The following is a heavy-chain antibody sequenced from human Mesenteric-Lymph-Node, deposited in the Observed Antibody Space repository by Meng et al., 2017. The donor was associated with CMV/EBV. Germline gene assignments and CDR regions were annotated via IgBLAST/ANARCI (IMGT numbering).Heavy chain of an antibody. CDR1: GGSISSGDYY. CDR2: IYYSGST. Sequence: QVHLQESGPGLVKPSQTLSFTCTVSGGSISSGDYYWSWIRQPPGKGLEWIGYIYYSGSTYYNPSLKSRVTISVDTSKNQFSLKLSSVTAADTAVYYCAREGSGSWFGAATFDYWGQGTLVTVSS. D-gene: IGHD3-10*01. J-gene: IGHJ4*02. V-gene: IGHV4-30-4*08. CDR3: AREGSGSWFGAATFDY.